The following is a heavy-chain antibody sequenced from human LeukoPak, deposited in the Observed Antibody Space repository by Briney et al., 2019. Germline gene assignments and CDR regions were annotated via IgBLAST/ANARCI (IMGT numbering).Heavy chain of an antibody. J-gene: IGHJ6*02. CDR3: ARVRNYYDSSGYYYYYYGMDV. V-gene: IGHV4-59*01. D-gene: IGHD3-22*01. Sequence: SETLSLTCTVSGGSIISYYWSWIRQPPGKGLEWIGYIYYSGSTNYNPSLKSRVTISVDTSKNQFSLKLSSVTAADTAVYYCARVRNYYDSSGYYYYYYGMDVWGQGTTVTVSS. CDR1: GGSIISYY. CDR2: IYYSGST.